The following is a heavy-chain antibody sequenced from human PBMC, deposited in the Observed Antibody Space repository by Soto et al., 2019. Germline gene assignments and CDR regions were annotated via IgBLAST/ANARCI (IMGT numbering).Heavy chain of an antibody. Sequence: QVQLQESGPGLVKPSQTLSLTCTVSGGSISSGDYYWSWIRQPPGKGLEWIGYIYYSGSTYYNPSLKSRVTISVDPSKTQFSLKLSSVTAADTAVYYCARAATFRASSSWQGDYYYGMDVWGQGTTVTVSS. CDR2: IYYSGST. CDR1: GGSISSGDYY. V-gene: IGHV4-30-4*01. J-gene: IGHJ6*02. CDR3: ARAATFRASSSWQGDYYYGMDV. D-gene: IGHD6-13*01.